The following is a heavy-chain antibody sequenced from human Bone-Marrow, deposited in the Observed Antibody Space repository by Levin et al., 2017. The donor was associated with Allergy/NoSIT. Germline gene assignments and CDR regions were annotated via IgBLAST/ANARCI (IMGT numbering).Heavy chain of an antibody. V-gene: IGHV2-5*02. CDR2: IYWDNDK. CDR1: GFSLRSPGVG. Sequence: SGPTLVKPTQTLTLTCTFSGFSLRSPGVGVGWIRQPPGKALEWLALIYWDNDKIYRPSLKSRLTITKDTSKNEVVLSVNTMDPMDTATYFCAHIFGTFTGRYYHYYGLDVWGQGTTVTVSS. CDR3: AHIFGTFTGRYYHYYGLDV. D-gene: IGHD3-3*01. J-gene: IGHJ6*02.